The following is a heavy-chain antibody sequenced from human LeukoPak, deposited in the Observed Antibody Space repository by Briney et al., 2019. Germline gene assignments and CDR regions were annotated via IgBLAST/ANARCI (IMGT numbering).Heavy chain of an antibody. V-gene: IGHV3-64*02. CDR1: GFTFSTSA. Sequence: GGSLRLSCSASGFTFSTSAFHWVRQAPGKGLEYVSAISSDGYTTYYVDSVKGRFTISRDNSKNKLYLQMGSLRVEDMAVYYCARGRAYSRDWFDFWGQGTLVTVSS. J-gene: IGHJ5*01. CDR2: ISSDGYTT. D-gene: IGHD5-18*01. CDR3: ARGRAYSRDWFDF.